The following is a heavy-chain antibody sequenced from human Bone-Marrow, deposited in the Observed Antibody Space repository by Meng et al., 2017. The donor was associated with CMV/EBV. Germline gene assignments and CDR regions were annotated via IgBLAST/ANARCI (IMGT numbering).Heavy chain of an antibody. Sequence: ASVKVSCKASGYTFTSYYMHWVRQAPGQGLEWMGIINPSGGSTSYAQKFQGRVTMTRDTSTSTVYMELSSLRSEDTAVYYCARGAVVTPQGGNAFDIWGQGTMVTVS. D-gene: IGHD4-23*01. V-gene: IGHV1-46*01. J-gene: IGHJ3*02. CDR2: INPSGGST. CDR1: GYTFTSYY. CDR3: ARGAVVTPQGGNAFDI.